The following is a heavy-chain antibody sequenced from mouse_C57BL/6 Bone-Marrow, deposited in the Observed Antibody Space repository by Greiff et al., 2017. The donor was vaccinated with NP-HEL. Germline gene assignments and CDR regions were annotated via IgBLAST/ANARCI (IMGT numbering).Heavy chain of an antibody. CDR1: GFSLTSYG. CDR2: IWSGGST. J-gene: IGHJ1*03. V-gene: IGHV2-2*01. Sequence: VQLVESGPGLVQPSQSLSITCTVSGFSLTSYGVHWVRQSPGKGLEWLGVIWSGGSTGYNAAFISRLSISKDNSKSQVFLKMNSLQADDTAIYYCARKSKGWYFDVWGTGTTVTVSS. D-gene: IGHD1-3*01. CDR3: ARKSKGWYFDV.